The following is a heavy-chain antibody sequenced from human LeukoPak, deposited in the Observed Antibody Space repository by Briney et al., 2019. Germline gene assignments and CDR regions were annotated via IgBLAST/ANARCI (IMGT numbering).Heavy chain of an antibody. V-gene: IGHV3-30*04. J-gene: IGHJ5*02. CDR1: GFTLSSYA. Sequence: GGSRRLSWAASGFTLSSYAMHWVRKAPGKGREGVAVLSYDGSNKYYADSVKGRFTISRDNSKNTLYLQMNSLRAEDTAVYYCARVPLGYCSSTSCLNWFDPWGQGTLVTVSS. CDR3: ARVPLGYCSSTSCLNWFDP. D-gene: IGHD2-2*01. CDR2: LSYDGSNK.